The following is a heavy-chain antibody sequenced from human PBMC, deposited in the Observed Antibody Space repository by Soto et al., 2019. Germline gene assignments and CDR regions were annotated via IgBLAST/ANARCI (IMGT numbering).Heavy chain of an antibody. CDR3: ARGLTTVTTRGAKYYFDY. CDR1: GGSISSSSYN. CDR2: IYYSGST. J-gene: IGHJ4*02. D-gene: IGHD4-17*01. V-gene: IGHV4-39*02. Sequence: SSETLSLTCTVSGGSISSSSYNWGWIRQPPGKGLEWIGSIYYSGSTYYNPSLKSRVTISVDTSKNQFSLKLTSVTATDMAVYFCARGLTTVTTRGAKYYFDYWGQGALVTVSS.